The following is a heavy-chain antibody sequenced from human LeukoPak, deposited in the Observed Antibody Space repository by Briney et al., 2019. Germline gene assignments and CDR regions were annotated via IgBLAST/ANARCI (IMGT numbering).Heavy chain of an antibody. CDR3: ARVSGRGWHFDY. CDR1: GFTFSNYE. Sequence: QAGGSLRLSCAPSGFTFSNYEMNWVRQAPGKGLEWVSFISTSGSLIYYADSVKGRFTISRDNAKNSLYLQMNGLRAEDTAIYYCARVSGRGWHFDYWGQGTLVTVSS. D-gene: IGHD1-26*01. J-gene: IGHJ4*02. V-gene: IGHV3-48*03. CDR2: ISTSGSLI.